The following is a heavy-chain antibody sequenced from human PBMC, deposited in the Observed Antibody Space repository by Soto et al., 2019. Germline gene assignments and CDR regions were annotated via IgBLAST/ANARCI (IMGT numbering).Heavy chain of an antibody. J-gene: IGHJ4*02. V-gene: IGHV3-23*01. D-gene: IGHD4-17*01. Sequence: GGSLRLSCVASGFSFSTFAMSWVRQAPGKGLEWVSRITGSGREGYYADSVRGRFTISRDNSRNTLLLQMNSLRDDDTAVYFCAKDLSESGDFGDDSAPFDYWGRGTQVTVSS. CDR1: GFSFSTFA. CDR3: AKDLSESGDFGDDSAPFDY. CDR2: ITGSGREG.